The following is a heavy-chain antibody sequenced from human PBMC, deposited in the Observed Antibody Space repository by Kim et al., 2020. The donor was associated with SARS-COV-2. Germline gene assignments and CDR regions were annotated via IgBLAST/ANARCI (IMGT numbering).Heavy chain of an antibody. J-gene: IGHJ6*02. V-gene: IGHV1-46*01. CDR2: GST. CDR3: ARWSGKNYV. Sequence: GSTSYAQKFQGRVTMTRDTSTSTVYMELSSLRSEDTAVYYCARWSGKNYVWGQWTTVTVSS.